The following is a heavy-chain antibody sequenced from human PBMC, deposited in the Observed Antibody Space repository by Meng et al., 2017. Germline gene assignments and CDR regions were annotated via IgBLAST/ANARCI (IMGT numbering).Heavy chain of an antibody. CDR1: GFTFSSYA. V-gene: IGHV3-23*01. Sequence: GESLKISCAASGFTFSSYAMSWVRQAPGKGLEWVSAISGSGGSTYYADSVKGRFTISRDNSKNTLYLQMNSLRAEDTAVYYCAREQITMVRGVIQLNYYGMDVWGQGTTVIVAS. CDR3: AREQITMVRGVIQLNYYGMDV. D-gene: IGHD3-10*01. J-gene: IGHJ6*02. CDR2: ISGSGGST.